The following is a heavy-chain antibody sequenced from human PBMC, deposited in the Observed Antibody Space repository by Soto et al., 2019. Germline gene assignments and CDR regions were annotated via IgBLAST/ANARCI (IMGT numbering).Heavy chain of an antibody. CDR2: IYPGDSDT. CDR3: ARKYSSKNWFAP. CDR1: GYSFTSYW. Sequence: GESLKISCKGSGYSFTSYWIGWLRQMPGKGLEWMGNIYPGDSDTRYSPSFQGQVTISADKSISTAYLQWSSLKASDTAMYYCARKYSSKNWFAPWGRGTVDTVS. D-gene: IGHD6-13*01. V-gene: IGHV5-51*01. J-gene: IGHJ5*02.